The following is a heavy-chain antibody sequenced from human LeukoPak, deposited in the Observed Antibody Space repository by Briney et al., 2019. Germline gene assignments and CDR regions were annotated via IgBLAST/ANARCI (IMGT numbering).Heavy chain of an antibody. CDR2: INHNGST. D-gene: IGHD3-9*01. V-gene: IGHV4-34*01. J-gene: IGHJ4*02. CDR1: SGSFSGYY. Sequence: SETLSLTCAVYSGSFSGYYWSWIRQPPGKGLEWIGEINHNGSTNYNPSLKSRVTISQDTSKNQFSLRLSSVTAADTAVYYCSRGRAYFDWGQGTLVTVSS. CDR3: SRGRAYFD.